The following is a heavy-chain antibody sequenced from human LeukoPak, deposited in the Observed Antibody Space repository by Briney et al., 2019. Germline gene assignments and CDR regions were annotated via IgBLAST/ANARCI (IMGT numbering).Heavy chain of an antibody. D-gene: IGHD2/OR15-2a*01. CDR3: ARAFRARYFDL. CDR2: ISPYKGTT. J-gene: IGHJ2*01. Sequence: GASVTVSCKASGYTSTNFGISWVRQAPGQGLEWMGWISPYKGTTYYAQNFQGRVTMTTDTSTSTAYMELRSLRSGDTAVYYCARAFRARYFDLWGRGTLVTVSS. CDR1: GYTSTNFG. V-gene: IGHV1-18*01.